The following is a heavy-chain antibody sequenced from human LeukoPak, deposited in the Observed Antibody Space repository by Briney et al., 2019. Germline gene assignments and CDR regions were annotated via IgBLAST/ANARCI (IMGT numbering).Heavy chain of an antibody. J-gene: IGHJ6*03. CDR2: IKTNNGDT. CDR3: ATLGDSYETLTYYYYMDV. CDR1: GYTFTGYY. V-gene: IGHV1-2*02. Sequence: ASVKVSCKASGYTFTGYYMHWVRQAPGQGHEWTGWIKTNNGDTNYAKKFQGRVAMTRDTSTSTAYMELISLRSDDTAMYYCATLGDSYETLTYYYYMDVWGTGTTVTVSS. D-gene: IGHD3-16*01.